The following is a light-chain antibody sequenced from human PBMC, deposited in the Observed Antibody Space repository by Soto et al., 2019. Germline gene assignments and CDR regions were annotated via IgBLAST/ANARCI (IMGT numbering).Light chain of an antibody. Sequence: EIVLTQSPATLSLSPGERVTLSCRASQSISSSLAWPQQKPGQAPRLLIYDASNRAAGIPARFSGSGSGTDFTLTISSLEPEDFAVYYGQQRSNWPPWTFDQGTKVDIK. CDR1: QSISSS. V-gene: IGKV3-11*01. J-gene: IGKJ1*01. CDR3: QQRSNWPPWT. CDR2: DAS.